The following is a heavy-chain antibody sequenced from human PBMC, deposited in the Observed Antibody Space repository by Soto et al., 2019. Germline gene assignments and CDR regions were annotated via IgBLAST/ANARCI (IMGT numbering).Heavy chain of an antibody. CDR2: IYYSGST. CDR1: GGSISSYY. CDR3: ARAGLDYYDSSGYYIGY. J-gene: IGHJ4*02. V-gene: IGHV4-59*01. Sequence: SETLSLTCTVSGGSISSYYWSWIRQPPGKGLEWIGYIYYSGSTNYNPSLKSRVTISVDTSKNQFSLKLSSVTAADTAVYYCARAGLDYYDSSGYYIGYWGQGTLVTVS. D-gene: IGHD3-22*01.